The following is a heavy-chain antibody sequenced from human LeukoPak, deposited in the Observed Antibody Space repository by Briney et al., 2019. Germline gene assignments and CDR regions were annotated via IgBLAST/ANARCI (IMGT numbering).Heavy chain of an antibody. CDR2: MNPNSGNT. CDR1: GYTFTSYD. CDR3: ARALYDYGDYNYYYYYYMDV. V-gene: IGHV1-8*03. D-gene: IGHD4-17*01. Sequence: ASVKVSCKASGYTFTSYDINWVRQATGQGLEWMGWMNPNSGNTGYAQKFQGRVTITRNTSISTAYMELSSLRSEDTAVYYFARALYDYGDYNYYYYYYMDVWGKGTTVTVSS. J-gene: IGHJ6*03.